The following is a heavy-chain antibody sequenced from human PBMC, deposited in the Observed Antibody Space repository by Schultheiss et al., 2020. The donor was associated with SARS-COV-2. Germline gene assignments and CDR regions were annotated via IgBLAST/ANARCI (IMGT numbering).Heavy chain of an antibody. CDR1: GGSISSGSYY. Sequence: SETLSLTCTVSGGSISSGSYYWSWIRQHPGKGLEWIGSIYYTGGAYYNTSLRSRVTISVDTSRDQFSLKMTSVTAADTAVYYCAILGSLVRGIMIHWFDSWGQGTQVTVSS. CDR3: AILGSLVRGIMIHWFDS. V-gene: IGHV4-39*01. CDR2: IYYTGGA. J-gene: IGHJ5*01. D-gene: IGHD3-10*01.